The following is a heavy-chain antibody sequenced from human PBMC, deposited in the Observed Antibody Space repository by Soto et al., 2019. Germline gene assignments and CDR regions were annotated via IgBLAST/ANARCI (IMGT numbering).Heavy chain of an antibody. CDR3: AREMAGLGGEYDY. Sequence: QVQLVQSGAEVKNPGASVKVSCKTSGYTFTKYGVGWVRQAPGQGLEWMGWSSGSSGNANYAEKVQGRITLTTDTSKSTVYIELRSLRSDDTAVYYCAREMAGLGGEYDYWGQGTLVTVSS. J-gene: IGHJ4*02. D-gene: IGHD3-16*01. V-gene: IGHV1-18*01. CDR2: SSGSSGNA. CDR1: GYTFTKYG.